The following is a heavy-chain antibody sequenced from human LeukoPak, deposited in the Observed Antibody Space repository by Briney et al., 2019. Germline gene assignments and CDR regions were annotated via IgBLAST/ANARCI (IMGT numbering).Heavy chain of an antibody. CDR2: IKQDGSEK. Sequence: GGSLRLSCPASGFTFSSYWMSWVRQAPGKGLEWVANIKQDGSEKYYVDSVKGRFTISRDDAKNSLYLQMNSLRAEDTAVYYCAREGSEKPYGPDLGDADYWGQGTLVTVSS. CDR3: AREGSEKPYGPDLGDADY. J-gene: IGHJ4*02. V-gene: IGHV3-7*01. D-gene: IGHD2-21*01. CDR1: GFTFSSYW.